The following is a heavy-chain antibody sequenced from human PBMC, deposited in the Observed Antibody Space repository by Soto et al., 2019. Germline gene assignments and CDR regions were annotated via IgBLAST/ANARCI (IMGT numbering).Heavy chain of an antibody. Sequence: EVQLVESGGGLVQPGGSLRLSCAASGFTFSSYSMNWVRQAPGKGLEWVSYISSSSSTIYYADSVKGRFTISRDNAKNSLYLQMNSLRDEDTAVYYCARGSGEEWLRSELDVWGQGTTVTVSS. D-gene: IGHD5-12*01. J-gene: IGHJ6*02. CDR1: GFTFSSYS. V-gene: IGHV3-48*02. CDR3: ARGSGEEWLRSELDV. CDR2: ISSSSSTI.